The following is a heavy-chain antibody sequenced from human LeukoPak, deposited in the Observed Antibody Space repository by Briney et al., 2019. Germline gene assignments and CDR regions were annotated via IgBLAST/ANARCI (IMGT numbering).Heavy chain of an antibody. D-gene: IGHD1-26*01. J-gene: IGHJ4*02. CDR1: GFTFSGYG. Sequence: GGSLRLSCAASGFTFSGYGMHWVRQAAGKGLEWVTFIRYDERNKYYADSVEGRFTISRDNSKNTLYLQVNSLRAEDTAVYYCARDRMGAILYFDSWGQGTLVTVSS. CDR3: ARDRMGAILYFDS. CDR2: IRYDERNK. V-gene: IGHV3-30*02.